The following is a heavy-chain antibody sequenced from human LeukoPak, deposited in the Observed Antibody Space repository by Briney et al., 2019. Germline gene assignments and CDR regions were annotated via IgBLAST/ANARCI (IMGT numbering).Heavy chain of an antibody. J-gene: IGHJ4*02. Sequence: GGSLRLSCAASGFTFSTYSMNWVRQAPGKGLEWVSYISGSSRTMYYADSVKGRFTISRDNVKKSLYLQMNSLRAEDTAVYYCARDLGFYDYGGNIDYWGQGTLVTVSS. CDR3: ARDLGFYDYGGNIDY. D-gene: IGHD4-23*01. CDR1: GFTFSTYS. V-gene: IGHV3-48*04. CDR2: ISGSSRTM.